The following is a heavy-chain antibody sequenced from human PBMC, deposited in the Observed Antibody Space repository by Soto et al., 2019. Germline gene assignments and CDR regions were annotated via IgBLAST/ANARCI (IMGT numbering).Heavy chain of an antibody. Sequence: SETLSLTCAVSGGSISSSNWWSWVRQPPGKGLEWIGEIYHSGSTNYNPSLKSRVTISVDKSKNQFPLKLSSVTAADTAVYYCARDRSLYYYDSSGYYWDAFDIWGQGTMVTVSS. J-gene: IGHJ3*02. CDR1: GGSISSSNW. V-gene: IGHV4-4*02. CDR3: ARDRSLYYYDSSGYYWDAFDI. D-gene: IGHD3-22*01. CDR2: IYHSGST.